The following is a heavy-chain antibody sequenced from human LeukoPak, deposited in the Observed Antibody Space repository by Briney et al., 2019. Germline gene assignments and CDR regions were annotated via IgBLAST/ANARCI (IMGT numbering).Heavy chain of an antibody. CDR3: ARDTYSSRGEGAFDI. D-gene: IGHD6-13*01. CDR2: INPNSGGT. V-gene: IGHV1-2*02. J-gene: IGHJ3*02. CDR1: GYTFTGYY. Sequence: ASVKVSCKASGYTFTGYYMHWVRQAPGQGLEWMGWINPNSGGTNYAQKFQGRVTMTRDTSIGTAYMELSRLRSDDTAVYYCARDTYSSRGEGAFDIWGQGTMVTVSS.